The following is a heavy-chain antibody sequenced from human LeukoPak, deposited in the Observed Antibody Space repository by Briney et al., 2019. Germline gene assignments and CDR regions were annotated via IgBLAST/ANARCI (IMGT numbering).Heavy chain of an antibody. CDR2: INWNGGST. D-gene: IGHD1-26*01. CDR1: GFTFDDNG. J-gene: IGHJ4*02. CDR3: ARYFGWELQGNFDY. V-gene: IGHV3-20*04. Sequence: GGSLRLSCAASGFTFDDNGMSWVRQAPGKGLEWVSGINWNGGSTGYADSVKGRFTISRDNAKNSLYLQMNSLRAEDTALYYCARYFGWELQGNFDYWGQGTLVTVSS.